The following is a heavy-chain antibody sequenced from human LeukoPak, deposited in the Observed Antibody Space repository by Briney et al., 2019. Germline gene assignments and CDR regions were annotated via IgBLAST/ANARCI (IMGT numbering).Heavy chain of an antibody. J-gene: IGHJ4*02. V-gene: IGHV4-39*01. CDR1: GVSISSSSYY. CDR2: IYYSGST. Sequence: PSETLSLTCTVSGVSISSSSYYWGWIRQPPGKGLEWIGSIYYSGSTYYNPSLKSRVTISVDTSKNQFSLKLSSVTAADTAVYYCARHMATIPFDYWGQGTLVTVS. CDR3: ARHMATIPFDY. D-gene: IGHD5-24*01.